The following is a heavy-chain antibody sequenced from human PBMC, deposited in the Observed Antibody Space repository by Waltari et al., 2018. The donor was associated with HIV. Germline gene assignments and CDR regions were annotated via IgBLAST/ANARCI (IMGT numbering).Heavy chain of an antibody. CDR3: ARERGSCRGGACEYFGMDV. V-gene: IGHV3-21*02. Sequence: VQLMESGGGLVSTGGSLRLPWLGPGFSFSRHTLKRVLQAPGKGLEWVSSISSSSKYIYNGDSGQGRFTISRDNSNNSLYLQMDRLKAEDTAVYYCARERGSCRGGACEYFGMDVWGQGTTVTVSS. D-gene: IGHD2-15*01. CDR2: ISSSSKYI. CDR1: GFSFSRHT. J-gene: IGHJ6*02.